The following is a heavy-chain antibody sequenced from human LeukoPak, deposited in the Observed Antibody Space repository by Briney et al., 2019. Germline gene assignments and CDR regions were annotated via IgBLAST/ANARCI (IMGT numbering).Heavy chain of an antibody. D-gene: IGHD6-6*01. J-gene: IGHJ4*02. Sequence: ASVKVSCKASGYTFTSYYMHWVRQAPGQGLEWMGIINPSGGSTSYAQKFQGRVTMTRDMSPSTVYMELSSLRSEDTAVYYCARDTPLAALDYWGQGTLVTVSS. CDR1: GYTFTSYY. CDR2: INPSGGST. CDR3: ARDTPLAALDY. V-gene: IGHV1-46*01.